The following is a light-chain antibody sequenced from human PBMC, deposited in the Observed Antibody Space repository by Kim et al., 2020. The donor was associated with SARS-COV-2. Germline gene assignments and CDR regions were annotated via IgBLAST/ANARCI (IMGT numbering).Light chain of an antibody. Sequence: QSVLTQPASVSGSPGQSITISCTGTSSDVGAYSYVSWYQQHPGKAPKLMIYDVSIRLSGVSDRFSGSKSGNTASLTISGLQTEDEADYYCSSYTTTTTRVFGGGTQLTVL. CDR3: SSYTTTTTRV. CDR1: SSDVGAYSY. V-gene: IGLV2-14*03. J-gene: IGLJ2*01. CDR2: DVS.